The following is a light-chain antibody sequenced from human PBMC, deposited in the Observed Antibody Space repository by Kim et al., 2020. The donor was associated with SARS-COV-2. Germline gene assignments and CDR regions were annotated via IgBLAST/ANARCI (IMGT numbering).Light chain of an antibody. J-gene: IGLJ3*02. CDR2: DRD. CDR1: SLRLSY. Sequence: SSELTQDPAVSAALGQTVRIKCQGDSLRLSYASWYQQKPGQAPLLVIYDRDNRPSEIPDRFSGSTAGNTASLTITGAQAEDEADYYCSSRDSSGHRLMFGGGTQLTVL. CDR3: SSRDSSGHRLM. V-gene: IGLV3-19*01.